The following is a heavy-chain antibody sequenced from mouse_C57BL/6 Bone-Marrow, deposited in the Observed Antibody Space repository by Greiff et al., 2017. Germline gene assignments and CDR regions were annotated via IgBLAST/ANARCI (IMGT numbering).Heavy chain of an antibody. D-gene: IGHD2-3*01. CDR1: GYTFTSYT. CDR3: ARSEGCLLCFAY. Sequence: QVQLQQSGAELARPGASVKMSCKASGYTFTSYTMHWVKQRPGQGLEWIGYINPSSGYTKYNQKFKDKATLTADKSSSTAYMQLRRLTSEDSAVCYCARSEGCLLCFAYWGKGTLVTVSA. V-gene: IGHV1-4*01. CDR2: INPSSGYT. J-gene: IGHJ3*01.